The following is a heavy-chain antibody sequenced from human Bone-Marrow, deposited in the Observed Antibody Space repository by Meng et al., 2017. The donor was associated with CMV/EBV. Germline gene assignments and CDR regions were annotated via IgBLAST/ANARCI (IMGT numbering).Heavy chain of an antibody. CDR1: GFTFSSYA. CDR2: ISYDGSNK. CDR3: AREHRLPIPPDLDD. J-gene: IGHJ4*02. V-gene: IGHV3-30-3*01. D-gene: IGHD2-2*01. Sequence: GGSLRLSCAASGFTFSSYAMHWVRQAPGKGLEWVAVISYDGSNKYYADSVKGRFTISRDNSKDTLYLQMNSLRAEDTAVYYCAREHRLPIPPDLDDWGLGPLVTVSS.